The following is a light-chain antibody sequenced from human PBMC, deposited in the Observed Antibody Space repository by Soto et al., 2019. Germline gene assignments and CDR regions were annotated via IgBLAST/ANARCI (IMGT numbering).Light chain of an antibody. V-gene: IGLV2-14*01. J-gene: IGLJ1*01. CDR3: SSKRTTASLV. Sequence: QSVLTQPASVSGSPGQTITISCTGTSSDVGAYNYVSWYQQHPGKAPKLMIYEVSNRPSGVSDRFPGSKSGNTASLTTSGLQAADEADYYCSSKRTTASLVFGTGTKVTVL. CDR2: EVS. CDR1: SSDVGAYNY.